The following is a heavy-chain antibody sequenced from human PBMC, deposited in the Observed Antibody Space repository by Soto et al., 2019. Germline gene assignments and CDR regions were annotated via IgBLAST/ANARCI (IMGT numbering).Heavy chain of an antibody. V-gene: IGHV3-66*01. CDR1: GFTVSSNY. CDR3: ARSWAVAGSYDY. D-gene: IGHD6-19*01. CDR2: IYSGDST. J-gene: IGHJ4*02. Sequence: EVQLVESGGGLVQPGGSLRLSCAASGFTVSSNYMNWVRQAPGKGLEWVSIIYSGDSTYYADSVKGRFTISRDNSKITLYLQMNSLRAEDTAVYYCARSWAVAGSYDYWGQGTLVTVSS.